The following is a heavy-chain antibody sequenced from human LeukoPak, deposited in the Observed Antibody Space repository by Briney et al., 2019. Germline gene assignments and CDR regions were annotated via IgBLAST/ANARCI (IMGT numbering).Heavy chain of an antibody. CDR1: GYTFTGYY. CDR2: INPNSGGT. Sequence: VASVKVSCKASGYTFTGYYMHWVRQAPGQGLEWMGWINPNSGGTNYAQKFQGRVTMNRDTSISTAYMELSRLRSDDTAVYYCARIGTVRFLEWLPQLDAFDIWGQGTMVTVSS. CDR3: ARIGTVRFLEWLPQLDAFDI. J-gene: IGHJ3*02. D-gene: IGHD3-3*01. V-gene: IGHV1-2*02.